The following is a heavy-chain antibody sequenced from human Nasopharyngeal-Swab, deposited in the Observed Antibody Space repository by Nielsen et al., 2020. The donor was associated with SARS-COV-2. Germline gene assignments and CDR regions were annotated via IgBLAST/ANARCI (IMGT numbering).Heavy chain of an antibody. CDR1: GGSFSGYY. D-gene: IGHD3-3*01. CDR2: INHSGST. J-gene: IGHJ5*02. CDR3: ARARTRTIFGVVGWFDP. V-gene: IGHV4-34*01. Sequence: SETLSLTCAVYGGSFSGYYWSWIRQPPGKGLEWIGEINHSGSTNYNPSLKSRVTISVDTSKNQFSLKLTSVTAADTAVYYCARARTRTIFGVVGWFDPWGQGTLVTVSS.